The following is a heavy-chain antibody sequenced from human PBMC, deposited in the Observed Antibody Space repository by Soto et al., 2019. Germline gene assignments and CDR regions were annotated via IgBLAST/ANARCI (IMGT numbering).Heavy chain of an antibody. Sequence: EVQLVESGGGLVKPGGSLRLSCAASGFTFNNAWMSWVRQAPGKGLEWVGRIKSNTDGGTTDYAAPVKGRFTISRDDSKNTLYLQMNSLKTEDTAVYYCTTSSWYLFWGQGTLVTVSS. CDR3: TTSSWYLF. CDR2: IKSNTDGGTT. CDR1: GFTFNNAW. J-gene: IGHJ4*02. D-gene: IGHD6-13*01. V-gene: IGHV3-15*01.